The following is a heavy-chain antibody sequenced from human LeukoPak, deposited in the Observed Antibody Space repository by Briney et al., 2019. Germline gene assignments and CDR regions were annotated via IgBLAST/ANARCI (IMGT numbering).Heavy chain of an antibody. V-gene: IGHV4-59*01. CDR2: IYHSGST. CDR1: GGSISSYY. J-gene: IGHJ3*02. Sequence: PSETLSLTCTVSGGSISSYYWSWIRQPPGKGLEWIGYIYHSGSTNYNPSLKSRVTISVDTSKNQFSLKLSSVTAADTAMYYCARDLSRYHLDAFDIWGQGTMVTVSS. D-gene: IGHD3-16*02. CDR3: ARDLSRYHLDAFDI.